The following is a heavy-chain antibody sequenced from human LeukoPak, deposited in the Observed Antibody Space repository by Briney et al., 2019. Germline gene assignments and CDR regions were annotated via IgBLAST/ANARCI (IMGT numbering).Heavy chain of an antibody. CDR3: AREVNGNWFDP. Sequence: SETLYLTCTVSGGSISSYYWSWIRQPPGKGLEWIGYIYYSGSNNYNPSLKSRVTISVDTSKSQFSLKLRSVTAADTAVYYCAREVNGNWFDPWGQGTLVTVSS. D-gene: IGHD2-8*01. J-gene: IGHJ5*02. V-gene: IGHV4-59*01. CDR1: GGSISSYY. CDR2: IYYSGSN.